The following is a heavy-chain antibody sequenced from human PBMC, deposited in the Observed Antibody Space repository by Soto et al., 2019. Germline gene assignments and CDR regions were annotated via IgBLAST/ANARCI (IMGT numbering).Heavy chain of an antibody. CDR1: GFIFRSYG. CDR3: AKQGIEVAGTDYFDY. Sequence: QVQLVESGGGVVQPGKSLRLSCAAAGFIFRSYGVHWVRQAPGKGLEWVAVISHDGSNAYYADAVNGRFTISRDNAKNTVYLQMNSLRAEDTAVYYCAKQGIEVAGTDYFDYWGQGALATVAS. J-gene: IGHJ4*02. V-gene: IGHV3-30*18. CDR2: ISHDGSNA. D-gene: IGHD6-19*01.